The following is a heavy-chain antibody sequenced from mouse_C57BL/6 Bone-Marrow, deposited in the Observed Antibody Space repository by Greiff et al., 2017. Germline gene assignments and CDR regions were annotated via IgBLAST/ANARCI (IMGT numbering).Heavy chain of an antibody. J-gene: IGHJ2*01. CDR1: GFNIKDDY. CDR2: IDPENGDT. V-gene: IGHV14-4*01. Sequence: VQLQQSGAELVRPGASVKLSCTASGFNIKDDYMHWVKQSPEQGLEWIGWIDPENGDTEYASKFQGKATITADESSNTAYLQLSSLTSEDTAVYYCTTTGGVDYWGQGTTLTVSS. CDR3: TTTGGVDY.